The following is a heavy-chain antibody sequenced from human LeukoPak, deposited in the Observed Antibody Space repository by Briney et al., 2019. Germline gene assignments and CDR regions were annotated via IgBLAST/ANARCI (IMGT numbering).Heavy chain of an antibody. CDR3: VGYSLYYHYYYMDV. V-gene: IGHV4-34*01. Sequence: SETLSLTCAVYGGSFSGYYWSWIRQPPGKGLEWIGEINHSGSTNYNPSLKSRVTISVDTSKNQFSLKLSSVTAADTAVYYCVGYSLYYHYYYMDVWGKGTTVTVSS. CDR2: INHSGST. D-gene: IGHD2-15*01. J-gene: IGHJ6*03. CDR1: GGSFSGYY.